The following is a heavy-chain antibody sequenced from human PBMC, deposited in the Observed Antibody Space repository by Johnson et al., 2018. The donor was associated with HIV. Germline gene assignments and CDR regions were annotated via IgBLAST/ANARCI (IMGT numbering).Heavy chain of an antibody. D-gene: IGHD6-19*01. CDR3: ARSGRIHNNGWYWGGAFDI. J-gene: IGHJ3*02. V-gene: IGHV3-30-3*01. Sequence: QMLLVESGGGVVQSGRSLRLSCAASGFTFSSYAMHWVRQAPGKGLEWVAVISYDESNKDYADSVKGRFTISRDNSKNTLYLQMNSLRAEDTAVYYCARSGRIHNNGWYWGGAFDIWGQGTMVTVSS. CDR2: ISYDESNK. CDR1: GFTFSSYA.